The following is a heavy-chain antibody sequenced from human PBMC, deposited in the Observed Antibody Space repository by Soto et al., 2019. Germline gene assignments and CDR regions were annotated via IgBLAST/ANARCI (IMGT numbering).Heavy chain of an antibody. CDR2: IYPADSET. CDR3: ARMWELFTLNWFDS. CDR1: GYSFTSYW. Sequence: PGESLKISCQGSGYSFTSYWIGWVRQMPGKGLEWMGIIYPADSETRYSPSFQGQVTISADKSISTAYLQWSSLKASDTAIYYCARMWELFTLNWFDSWGQGTLVTVSS. V-gene: IGHV5-51*01. D-gene: IGHD1-26*01. J-gene: IGHJ5*01.